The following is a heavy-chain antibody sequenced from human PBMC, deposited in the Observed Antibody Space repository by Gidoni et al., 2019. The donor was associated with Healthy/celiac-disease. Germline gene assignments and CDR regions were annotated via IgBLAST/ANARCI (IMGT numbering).Heavy chain of an antibody. CDR2: IVPIHGIA. D-gene: IGHD6-19*01. V-gene: IGHV1-69*02. Sequence: QVQLVHSGAEVKKPGSPVKLSCKSSGRTFSSYTISWVRQAPGQGREWLGGIVPIHGIANSAQKFHGRVPITADKYTSTAYMELRRMRSEDTAVYYCARPLEQWLGRGAFDIWGQGTMVTVSS. CDR3: ARPLEQWLGRGAFDI. CDR1: GRTFSSYT. J-gene: IGHJ3*02.